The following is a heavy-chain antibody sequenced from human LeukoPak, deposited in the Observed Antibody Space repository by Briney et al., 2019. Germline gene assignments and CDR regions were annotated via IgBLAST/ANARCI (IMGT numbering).Heavy chain of an antibody. Sequence: GSLRLPCAASGFTFSDYYMSWIRQAPGKGLEWIGSIYYSGSTYYNPSLRSRVTISVDTSKNQFSLKLSSVTAADTAVYYCARPATRDYFDYWGQGTLVTVSS. CDR3: ARPATRDYFDY. J-gene: IGHJ4*02. CDR1: GFTFSDYY. CDR2: IYYSGST. D-gene: IGHD4-11*01. V-gene: IGHV4-39*01.